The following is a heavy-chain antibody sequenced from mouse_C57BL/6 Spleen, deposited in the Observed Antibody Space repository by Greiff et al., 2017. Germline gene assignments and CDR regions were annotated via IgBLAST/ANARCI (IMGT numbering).Heavy chain of an antibody. D-gene: IGHD1-1*01. CDR3: AREVVAPYYAMDY. CDR2: INYDGSST. CDR1: GFTFSDYY. V-gene: IGHV5-16*01. J-gene: IGHJ4*01. Sequence: EVQRVESEGGLVQPGSSMKLSCTASGFTFSDYYMAWVRQVPEKGLEWVANINYDGSSTYYLDSVKSRFIISRDNAKNILYLQMSSLKSEDTATYYCAREVVAPYYAMDYWGQGTSVTVSS.